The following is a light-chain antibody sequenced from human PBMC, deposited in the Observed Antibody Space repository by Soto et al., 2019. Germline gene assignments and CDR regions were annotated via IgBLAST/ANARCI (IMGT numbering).Light chain of an antibody. CDR3: QQYGSSPLT. J-gene: IGKJ4*01. Sequence: EIVLTQSPGTLSLSPGERATLSCRASQSVSSSYLAWYQQKPGQAPRLLIYGASSRGTGIPDRFSGSGSGTVFPLTISRLEPEDFAGYYCQQYGSSPLTFGGGTKVEIK. CDR1: QSVSSSY. V-gene: IGKV3-20*01. CDR2: GAS.